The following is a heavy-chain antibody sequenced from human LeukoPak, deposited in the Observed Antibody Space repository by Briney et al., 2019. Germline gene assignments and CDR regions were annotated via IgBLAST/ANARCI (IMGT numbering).Heavy chain of an antibody. V-gene: IGHV3-21*04. D-gene: IGHD5-24*01. CDR1: GFTFSSYS. Sequence: GSLRLSCAASGFTFSSYSMNWVRQAPGKGLEWVSSISSSSSFIYYPDSVKGRFTISRDNAENSLYLQMNSLRVEDTAMYFCAKDIQLSTWGLGTMVTVSS. CDR2: ISSSSSFI. J-gene: IGHJ3*01. CDR3: AKDIQLST.